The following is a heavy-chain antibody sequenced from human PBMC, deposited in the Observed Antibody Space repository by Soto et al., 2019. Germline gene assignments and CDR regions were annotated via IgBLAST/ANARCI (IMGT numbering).Heavy chain of an antibody. J-gene: IGHJ5*02. V-gene: IGHV3-7*01. CDR3: GRVDEDYDISGPKWFDP. CDR1: GFTFSSYW. CDR2: IKQDGSEK. D-gene: IGHD3-22*01. Sequence: PLGSLRLSCAASGFTFSSYWMSWVRQAPGKGLEWVANIKQDGSEKYYVDSVKGRFTISRDNAKNSLYLQMNSLRAEDTAVYYCGRVDEDYDISGPKWFDPWGQGTLVTVSS.